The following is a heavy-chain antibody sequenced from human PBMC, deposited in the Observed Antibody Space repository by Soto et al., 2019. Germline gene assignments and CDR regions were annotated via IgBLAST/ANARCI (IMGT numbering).Heavy chain of an antibody. V-gene: IGHV4-59*01. CDR1: GGSISNFY. CDR3: ARAPMVLSRSYFDS. D-gene: IGHD2-8*01. Sequence: QVHLRESGPGLVKPSETLSLSCTVSGGSISNFYWSWIRQPPGKALEWIGYISYSGNTNYNPSLKSRVSISVDTSKNQLSLNLTSVTAADTAVYYCARAPMVLSRSYFDSWGQGTPVTVSS. CDR2: ISYSGNT. J-gene: IGHJ4*02.